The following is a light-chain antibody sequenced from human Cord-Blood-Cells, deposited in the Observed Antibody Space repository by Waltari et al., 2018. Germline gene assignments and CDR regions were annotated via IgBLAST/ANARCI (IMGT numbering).Light chain of an antibody. Sequence: EIVLTQSPGTLSLSPGERATLSCRASQSVSSSYLAWYQQKPGQAPRLLIYGASSRATGIPDRFSCSGSGTDFTLTISRLEPEDFAVYYCQQYGSPLTFGGGTKVEIK. J-gene: IGKJ4*01. CDR3: QQYGSPLT. V-gene: IGKV3-20*01. CDR1: QSVSSSY. CDR2: GAS.